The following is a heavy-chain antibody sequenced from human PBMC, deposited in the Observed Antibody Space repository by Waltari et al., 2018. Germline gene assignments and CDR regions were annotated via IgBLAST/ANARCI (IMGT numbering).Heavy chain of an antibody. CDR3: ARRWGSGSYFDY. V-gene: IGHV4-39*07. CDR1: GGSISSSSYY. Sequence: QLQLQESGPGLVKPSETLSLTCTVSGGSISSSSYYWGWIRQPPGKGLEWIGSIYYSGSTYCNPSLKSRVTISVDTSKNQFSLKLSSVTAADTAVYYCARRWGSGSYFDYWGQGTLVTVSS. J-gene: IGHJ4*02. D-gene: IGHD3-10*01. CDR2: IYYSGST.